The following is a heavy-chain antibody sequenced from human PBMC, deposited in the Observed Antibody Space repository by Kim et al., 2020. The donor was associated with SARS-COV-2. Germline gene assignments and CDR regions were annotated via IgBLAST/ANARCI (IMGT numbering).Heavy chain of an antibody. CDR2: IYYSGST. V-gene: IGHV4-39*07. D-gene: IGHD1-26*01. CDR3: ARVGGATTDDAFDI. Sequence: ETLSLTCTVSGGSISSSSYYWGWIRQPPGKGLEWIGSIYYSGSTYYNPSLKSRVTISVDTSKNQFSLKLSSVTAADTAVYYCARVGGATTDDAFDIWGQ. J-gene: IGHJ3*02. CDR1: GGSISSSSYY.